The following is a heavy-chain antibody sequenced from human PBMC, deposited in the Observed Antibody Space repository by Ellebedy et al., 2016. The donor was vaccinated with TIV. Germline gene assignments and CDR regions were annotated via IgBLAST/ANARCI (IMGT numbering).Heavy chain of an antibody. J-gene: IGHJ4*02. V-gene: IGHV3-9*01. Sequence: SLKISCAASGFSFDDYAMHWVRQAPGKGLEWVSGSSWNSGSIGYADSVKGRFTISRDNARKSLYLHMNSLRAEETALYYCAKGSTIALLTCVDYWGQGTLVTVSS. D-gene: IGHD1-1*01. CDR1: GFSFDDYA. CDR3: AKGSTIALLTCVDY. CDR2: SSWNSGSI.